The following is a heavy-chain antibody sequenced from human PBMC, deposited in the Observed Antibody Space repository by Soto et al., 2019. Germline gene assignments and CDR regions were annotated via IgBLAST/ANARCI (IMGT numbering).Heavy chain of an antibody. J-gene: IGHJ3*01. Sequence: PGGSLRFSCAASGFIFSNYEVDWVRQVPGKGLEWISYISDSGTTIYYAASVKGRFTISRDDARNSLYLQMNNLRDEDTAVYFCVKEYCTGGACFDAFDLWGQGTLVTVSS. D-gene: IGHD2-8*02. CDR3: VKEYCTGGACFDAFDL. V-gene: IGHV3-48*03. CDR1: GFIFSNYE. CDR2: ISDSGTTI.